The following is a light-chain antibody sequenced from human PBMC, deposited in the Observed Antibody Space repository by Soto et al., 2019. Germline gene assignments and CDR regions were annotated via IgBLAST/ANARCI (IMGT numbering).Light chain of an antibody. CDR2: KVS. CDR1: QSLLYSDGNTY. CDR3: MQGTYWPRRT. J-gene: IGKJ1*01. V-gene: IGKV2-30*01. Sequence: DVVMTQSPLSLPVTLGQPASISCRSSQSLLYSDGNTYLSWFQQRPGQSPRRLIYKVSIRDSGVPDRFSGSGSGTDFRLKITRVEAEDVGVYYCMQGTYWPRRTFGQGTKVEIK.